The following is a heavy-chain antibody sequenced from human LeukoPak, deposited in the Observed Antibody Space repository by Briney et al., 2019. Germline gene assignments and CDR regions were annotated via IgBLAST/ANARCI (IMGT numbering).Heavy chain of an antibody. V-gene: IGHV3-33*01. D-gene: IGHD5/OR15-5a*01. J-gene: IGHJ4*02. CDR3: ARDVRRRGVYVCLDN. CDR2: IWDDTIKK. CDR1: GFTLSTYG. Sequence: GGSLRLSCAASGFTLSTYGMHWVRQAPGKGLEWVAVIWDDTIKKYYADSVKGRFTISRDNSKNTLYLQMNSLRAEDTAVYYCARDVRRRGVYVCLDNWGQGTLVTVSS.